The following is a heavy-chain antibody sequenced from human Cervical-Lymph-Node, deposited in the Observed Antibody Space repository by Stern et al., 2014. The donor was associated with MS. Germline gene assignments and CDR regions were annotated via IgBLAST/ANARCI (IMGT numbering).Heavy chain of an antibody. D-gene: IGHD4-23*01. J-gene: IGHJ4*02. CDR1: GFTFSNSG. Sequence: DQLVESGGGVVQPGRSLRLSCAASGFTFSNSGMHWVRQAPGRGLEWVALISYDGSSRIYADSVKGRFTISRYTSKNTLYLQMNSLRADDTAVYYCAKAPVVYSAPLDYWGQGTLVTVSS. V-gene: IGHV3-30*18. CDR2: ISYDGSSR. CDR3: AKAPVVYSAPLDY.